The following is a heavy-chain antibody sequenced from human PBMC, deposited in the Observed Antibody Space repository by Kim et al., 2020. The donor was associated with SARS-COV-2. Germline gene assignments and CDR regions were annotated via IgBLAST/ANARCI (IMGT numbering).Heavy chain of an antibody. V-gene: IGHV4-4*02. D-gene: IGHD6-13*01. Sequence: PSPQSRVTISVDKSKNQFSLKLSSVTAADTAVYYCARSPYSSSWYYFDYWGQGTLVTVSS. J-gene: IGHJ4*02. CDR3: ARSPYSSSWYYFDY.